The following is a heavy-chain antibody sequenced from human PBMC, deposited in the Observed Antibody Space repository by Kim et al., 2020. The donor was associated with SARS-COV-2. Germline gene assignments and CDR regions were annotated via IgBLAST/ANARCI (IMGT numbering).Heavy chain of an antibody. CDR3: ARGERRWLQIRGVGADY. D-gene: IGHD3-16*01. J-gene: IGHJ4*02. Sequence: SETLSLTCAVYGGSFSGYYWSWIRQPPGKGLEWIGEINHSGSTNYNPSLKSRVTISVDTSKNQFSLKLSSVTAADTGVYYCARGERRWLQIRGVGADYWGQGTLVTVSS. CDR2: INHSGST. CDR1: GGSFSGYY. V-gene: IGHV4-34*01.